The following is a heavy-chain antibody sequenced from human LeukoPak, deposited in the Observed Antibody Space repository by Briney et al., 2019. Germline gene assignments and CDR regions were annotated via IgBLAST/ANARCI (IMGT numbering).Heavy chain of an antibody. D-gene: IGHD3-22*01. CDR3: ARGTLTTMIVVGAT. Sequence: APVKVSCKASGYTFTGHYMHWVRQAPGQGLEWMGWINPNSGGTNYAQKFQGRVTMTRDTSISTAYMELSRLRSDDTAVYYCARGTLTTMIVVGATWGQGTLVTVSS. CDR1: GYTFTGHY. J-gene: IGHJ5*02. V-gene: IGHV1-2*02. CDR2: INPNSGGT.